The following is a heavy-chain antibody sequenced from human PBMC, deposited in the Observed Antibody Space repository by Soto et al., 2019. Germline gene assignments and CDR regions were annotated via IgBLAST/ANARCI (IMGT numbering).Heavy chain of an antibody. Sequence: SETLSLTCTVSGGSISSYYWSWIRQPPGKGLEWIGYIYYSGSTNYNPSLKSRVTISVDTSKNQFSLKLSSVTAADTAVYYCARARYCSGGSCYFFLDYWGQGTLVTVSS. CDR3: ARARYCSGGSCYFFLDY. D-gene: IGHD2-15*01. CDR1: GGSISSYY. J-gene: IGHJ4*02. CDR2: IYYSGST. V-gene: IGHV4-59*01.